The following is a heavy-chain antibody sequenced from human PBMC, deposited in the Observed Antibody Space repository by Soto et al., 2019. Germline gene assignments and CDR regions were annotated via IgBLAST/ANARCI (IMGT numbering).Heavy chain of an antibody. D-gene: IGHD5-18*01. V-gene: IGHV1-69*13. J-gene: IGHJ3*02. Sequence: GASVKVSCKASGGTFGSYARSWVRQAPGQGLEWMGGIIPIFGTANYAQKFQGRVTITADESTSTAYMELSSLRSEDTAVYYCARILPNGNSYGYFGAFDIWGQGTIVTVSS. CDR2: IIPIFGTA. CDR1: GGTFGSYA. CDR3: ARILPNGNSYGYFGAFDI.